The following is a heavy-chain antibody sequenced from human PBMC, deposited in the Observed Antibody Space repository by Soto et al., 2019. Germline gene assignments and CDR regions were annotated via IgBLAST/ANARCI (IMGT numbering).Heavy chain of an antibody. CDR2: INIGSGNT. J-gene: IGHJ6*02. CDR3: ARDGGDCGYRLVYSYYIGLDV. Sequence: QVQLVQSGAEEKQPGASVRLSCKASGYDFSSYAMHWVRQAPGKRLEWRGWINIGSGNTEYSQNFQDRITITRDTSSSTVYMELNSLKSEDTAVYYCARDGGDCGYRLVYSYYIGLDVWGQGTMVTVSS. CDR1: GYDFSSYA. V-gene: IGHV1-3*05. D-gene: IGHD5-12*01.